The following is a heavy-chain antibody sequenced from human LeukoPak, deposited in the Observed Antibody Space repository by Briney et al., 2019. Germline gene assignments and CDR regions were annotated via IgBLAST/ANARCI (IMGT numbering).Heavy chain of an antibody. CDR3: ATGPDIITFGGVIAAAVDY. Sequence: ASVKVSCKVSGYTVTELFMHWVRQAPGKGLEWMGGFDPEDGETIYAQKFQGRVTMTEDTSTDTAYMELSSLRFEDTAVYYCATGPDIITFGGVIAAAVDYWGQGTLVTVSS. CDR1: GYTVTELF. CDR2: FDPEDGET. V-gene: IGHV1-24*01. J-gene: IGHJ4*02. D-gene: IGHD3-16*02.